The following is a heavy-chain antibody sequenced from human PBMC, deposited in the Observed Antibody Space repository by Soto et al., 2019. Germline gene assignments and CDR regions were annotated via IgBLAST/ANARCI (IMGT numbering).Heavy chain of an antibody. CDR1: RFTFRYYG. D-gene: IGHD4-17*01. V-gene: IGHV3-30*18. CDR3: AKGKTSYGDPDYFDY. J-gene: IGHJ4*02. CDR2: ISFDGRNK. Sequence: QVQLVESGGGVVQPWRSLSLSCAASRFTFRYYGMYWVRQAPGKGLEWVARISFDGRNKNYADSVKGRFTISSDNSKNTLYLQMNSLRAEDTAVYYCAKGKTSYGDPDYFDYWGQGTLVTVSS.